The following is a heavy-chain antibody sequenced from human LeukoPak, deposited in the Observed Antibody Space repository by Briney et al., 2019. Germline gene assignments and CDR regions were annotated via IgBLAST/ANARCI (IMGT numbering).Heavy chain of an antibody. CDR2: IQSDVSSK. J-gene: IGHJ4*02. CDR3: AKDLPNYDFWSGYLDY. CDR1: GFTFSSYG. V-gene: IGHV3-30*02. D-gene: IGHD3-3*01. Sequence: GGSLRLSCAASGFTFSSYGMHWVRQAPGKGLEWVAFIQSDVSSKDYADSVKGRFTISRDNSKKTLYLHMNSLRAEDTAVYYCAKDLPNYDFWSGYLDYWGQGTLVTVSS.